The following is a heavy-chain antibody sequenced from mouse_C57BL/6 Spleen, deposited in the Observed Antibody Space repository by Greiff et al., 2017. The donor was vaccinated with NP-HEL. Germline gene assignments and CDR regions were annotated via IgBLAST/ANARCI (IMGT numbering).Heavy chain of an antibody. CDR1: GYSITSGYY. D-gene: IGHD1-1*01. CDR3: ATGGSSWWYFDV. CDR2: ISYDGSN. J-gene: IGHJ1*03. Sequence: EVQLQESGPGLVKPSQSLSLTCSVTGYSITSGYYWNWIRQFPGNKLEWMGYISYDGSNNYNPSLKNRISITRDTSKNQFFLKLNSVTTEDTATYYCATGGSSWWYFDVWGTGTTVTVSS. V-gene: IGHV3-6*01.